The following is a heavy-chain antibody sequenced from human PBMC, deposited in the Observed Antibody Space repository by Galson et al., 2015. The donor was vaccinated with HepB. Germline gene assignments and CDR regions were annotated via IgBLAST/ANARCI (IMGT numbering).Heavy chain of an antibody. CDR2: INAGNGNT. V-gene: IGHV1-3*01. J-gene: IGHJ6*02. D-gene: IGHD3-9*01. CDR1: GYTFTSYA. Sequence: SVKVSCKASGYTFTSYAMHWVRQAPGQRLEWMGWINAGNGNTKYSQKFQGRVTITRDTSASTAYMELSSLRSEDTAVYYCARGAGPYYDILTVGYYYYGMDVWGQGTTVTVSS. CDR3: ARGAGPYYDILTVGYYYYGMDV.